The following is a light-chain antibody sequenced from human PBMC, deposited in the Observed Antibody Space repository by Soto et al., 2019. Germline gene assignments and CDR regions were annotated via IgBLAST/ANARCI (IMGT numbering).Light chain of an antibody. J-gene: IGKJ4*01. V-gene: IGKV3-11*01. CDR2: DAS. CDR1: QSVTTI. Sequence: EIVLTQSPVTLSLSPGERATLSCRVSQSVTTILTWYQQKTGQPPRPLIYDASKRATGIPARFSGSGSGTDFTLTISSLEPEDFAVYYCQQRTNWPLTFGGGTKVEIK. CDR3: QQRTNWPLT.